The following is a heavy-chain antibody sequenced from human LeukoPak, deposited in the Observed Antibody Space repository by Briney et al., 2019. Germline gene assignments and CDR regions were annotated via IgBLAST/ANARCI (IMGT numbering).Heavy chain of an antibody. V-gene: IGHV1-24*01. CDR3: ATLPRGHLFDS. J-gene: IGHJ4*02. CDR1: GDTLTELS. D-gene: IGHD3-10*01. Sequence: GASVKVSCKLSGDTLTELSVHWVRQPPGKGLEWMGGFVPEDGETIYAQKFQGRVTMTEDTSTDTAYMELSSLRSDDTAVYFCATLPRGHLFDSWGQGTLVTVSS. CDR2: FVPEDGET.